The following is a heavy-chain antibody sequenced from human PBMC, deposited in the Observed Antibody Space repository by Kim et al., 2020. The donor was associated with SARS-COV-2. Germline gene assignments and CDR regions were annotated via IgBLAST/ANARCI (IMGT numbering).Heavy chain of an antibody. CDR1: GGTFSSYA. Sequence: SVKVSCKASGGTFSSYAISWVRQAPGQGLEWMGRIIPILGIANYAQKFQGRVTITADKSTSTAYMELSSLRSEDTAVYYCARGMTTVTRSFDPWGQGTLVTVSS. CDR3: ARGMTTVTRSFDP. CDR2: IIPILGIA. V-gene: IGHV1-69*04. D-gene: IGHD4-17*01. J-gene: IGHJ5*02.